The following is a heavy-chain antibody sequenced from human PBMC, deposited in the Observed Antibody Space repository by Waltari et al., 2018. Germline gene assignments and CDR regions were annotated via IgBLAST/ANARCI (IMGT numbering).Heavy chain of an antibody. V-gene: IGHV4-59*11. CDR1: GGSISSPY. CDR2: IYYSGST. J-gene: IGHJ4*02. CDR3: ARDSTAVAGTIAFDY. D-gene: IGHD6-19*01. Sequence: QVQLQESGPGLVKPSETLSLTCTASGGSISSPYWSWIRQPPGKGLEWIGYIYYSGSTNYNPSLKSRVTISVDTSKNQFSLKLSSVTAADTAVYYCARDSTAVAGTIAFDYWGQGTLVTVSS.